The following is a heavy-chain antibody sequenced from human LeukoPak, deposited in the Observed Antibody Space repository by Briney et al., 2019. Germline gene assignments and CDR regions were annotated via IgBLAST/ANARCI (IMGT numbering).Heavy chain of an antibody. Sequence: SVKVSCKASGGTFSSYAISWVRQAPGQGLEWMGRIIPILGIANYAQKFQGRVTITRDTSASTAYMELSSLRSEDTAVYYCARGGRGVVAASDYWGQGTLVTVSP. D-gene: IGHD2-15*01. CDR1: GGTFSSYA. CDR2: IIPILGIA. V-gene: IGHV1-69*04. J-gene: IGHJ4*02. CDR3: ARGGRGVVAASDY.